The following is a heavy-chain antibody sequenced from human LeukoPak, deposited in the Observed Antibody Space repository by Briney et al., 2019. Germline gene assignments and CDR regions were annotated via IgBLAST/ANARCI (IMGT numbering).Heavy chain of an antibody. CDR1: GFTFSSYA. Sequence: GGSLRLSCAASGFTFSSYAMHWVRQAPGKGLEWVAVISYDGSNKYYADSVKGRFTISRDNSKNTLYLQMNSLRAEDTAVYYCARARITIFGVVIAEAFDIWGQGTMVTASS. CDR3: ARARITIFGVVIAEAFDI. D-gene: IGHD3-3*01. V-gene: IGHV3-30-3*01. J-gene: IGHJ3*02. CDR2: ISYDGSNK.